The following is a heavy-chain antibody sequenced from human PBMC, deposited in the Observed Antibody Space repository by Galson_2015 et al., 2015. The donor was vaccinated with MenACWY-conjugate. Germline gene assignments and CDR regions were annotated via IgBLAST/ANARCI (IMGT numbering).Heavy chain of an antibody. Sequence: SLRLSCAASGFTFTGYEFNWVRQAPGKGLEWLSYICKSESRSPIYYADSVKGRSTISRHNIKNTLFLEMNNLRAGETGVYYWARVGTWIQQLLYYMDGWGKAATVTGSS. CDR3: ARVGTWIQQLLYYMDG. CDR2: ICKSESRSPI. V-gene: IGHV3-48*03. CDR1: GFTFTGYE. J-gene: IGHJ6*03. D-gene: IGHD6-13*01.